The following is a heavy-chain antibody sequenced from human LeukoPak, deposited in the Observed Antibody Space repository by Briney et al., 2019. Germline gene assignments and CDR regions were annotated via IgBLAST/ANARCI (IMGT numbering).Heavy chain of an antibody. V-gene: IGHV3-21*01. CDR2: ISSSSSYI. J-gene: IGHJ4*02. Sequence: GGSLRLSCAASGFTFSSYSMNWVRQAPGKGLEWVSSISSSSSYIYYADSVKGRFTISRDSAKNSLYLQMNSLRAEDTAVYYCARDGDYGGQYYFDYWGQGTLVTVSS. CDR3: ARDGDYGGQYYFDY. CDR1: GFTFSSYS. D-gene: IGHD4-23*01.